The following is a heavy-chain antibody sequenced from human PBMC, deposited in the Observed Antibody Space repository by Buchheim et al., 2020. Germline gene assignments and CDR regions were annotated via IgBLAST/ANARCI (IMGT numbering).Heavy chain of an antibody. Sequence: EVQLVESGGGSVQPGGSLRLSCAASGFTFSDYWMSWVRQAPGKGLEWVANIKQDGREEYYVDSVKGRFTISRENAETSLYLQMNRLRAEDTAVYYCARGGFTSSVYWGQGTL. CDR1: GFTFSDYW. CDR3: ARGGFTSSVY. D-gene: IGHD2-2*01. V-gene: IGHV3-7*01. J-gene: IGHJ4*02. CDR2: IKQDGREE.